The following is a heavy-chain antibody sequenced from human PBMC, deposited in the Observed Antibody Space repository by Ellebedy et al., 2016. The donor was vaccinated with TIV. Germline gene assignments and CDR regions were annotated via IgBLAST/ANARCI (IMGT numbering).Heavy chain of an antibody. V-gene: IGHV3-9*01. CDR1: GFTFDDYG. CDR3: ARLWVEMAKIGDAFDI. J-gene: IGHJ3*02. CDR2: ISWNSGKI. Sequence: SLKISCAASGFTFDDYGMHWVRQATGKGLEWVSGISWNSGKIGYADSVKGRFTISRDNSKNTLYLHMKSLRAEDTAVYYCARLWVEMAKIGDAFDIWGQGTMVTVSS. D-gene: IGHD5-24*01.